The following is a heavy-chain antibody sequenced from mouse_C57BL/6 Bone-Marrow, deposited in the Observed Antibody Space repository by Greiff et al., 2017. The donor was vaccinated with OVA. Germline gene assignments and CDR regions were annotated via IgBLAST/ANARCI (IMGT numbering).Heavy chain of an antibody. Sequence: QVQLKQPGAELVRPGTSVKLSCKASGYTFTSYWMHWVKQRPGQGLEWIGVIDPSDSYTNYNQKFKGKATLTVDTSSSTAYMQLSSLTSEDSAVYYCAREEALDYWGQGTTLTVSS. V-gene: IGHV1-59*01. CDR1: GYTFTSYW. J-gene: IGHJ2*01. CDR2: IDPSDSYT. CDR3: AREEALDY.